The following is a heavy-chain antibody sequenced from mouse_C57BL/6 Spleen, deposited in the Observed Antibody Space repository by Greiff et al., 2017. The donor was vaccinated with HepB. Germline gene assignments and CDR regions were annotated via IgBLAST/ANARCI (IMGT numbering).Heavy chain of an antibody. CDR2: INPYNGGT. V-gene: IGHV1-19*01. D-gene: IGHD1-1*01. J-gene: IGHJ4*01. CDR3: ARVVAFYYAMDY. CDR1: GYTFTDYY. Sequence: VKPGASVKMSCKASGYTFTDYYMNWVKQSHGKSLEWIGVINPYNGGTSYNQKFKGKATLTVDKSSSTAYMELNSLTSEDSAVYYCARVVAFYYAMDYWGQGTSVTVSS.